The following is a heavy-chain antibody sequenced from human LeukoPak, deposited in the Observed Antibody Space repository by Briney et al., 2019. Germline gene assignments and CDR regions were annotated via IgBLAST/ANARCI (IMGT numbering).Heavy chain of an antibody. CDR3: ARDGVPGGVTMG. CDR1: GYTFTSYY. D-gene: IGHD3-10*01. Sequence: ASVKVSCKASGYTFTSYYMHWVRQAPGQGLEWMGWINPNSGGTNYAQKFQGGVTMTRDTSISTAYIELSRLRSDDTAVYYCARDGVPGGVTMGWGQGTLVTVSS. CDR2: INPNSGGT. V-gene: IGHV1-2*02. J-gene: IGHJ4*02.